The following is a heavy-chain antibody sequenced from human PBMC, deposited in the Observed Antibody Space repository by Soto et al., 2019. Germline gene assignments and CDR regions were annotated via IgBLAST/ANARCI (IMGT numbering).Heavy chain of an antibody. CDR3: AKDRHVKDYNGMDV. V-gene: IGHV3-23*01. CDR2: ISGSGGYK. J-gene: IGHJ6*02. CDR1: GFTFTN. Sequence: GGSLRLSCAASGFTFTNWVRQAPGKGLEWVSAISGSGGYKYYADSVKGRFTISRDDSKNTIYLQMNSLRAEDTAVYYCAKDRHVKDYNGMDVWGRGPTVTVYS.